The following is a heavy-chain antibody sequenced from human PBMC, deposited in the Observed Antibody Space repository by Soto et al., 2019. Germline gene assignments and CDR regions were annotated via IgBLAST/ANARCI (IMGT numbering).Heavy chain of an antibody. CDR3: AREITIFGVGPTPYYYYGMDV. Sequence: GASVKVSCKASGGAFSSYAISSVRQAPGQGLEWMGGIIPIFGTANYAQKFQGRVTITADESTSTAYMELSSLRSEDTAVYYCAREITIFGVGPTPYYYYGMDVWGQGTTVTVS. V-gene: IGHV1-69*13. CDR2: IIPIFGTA. CDR1: GGAFSSYA. D-gene: IGHD3-3*01. J-gene: IGHJ6*02.